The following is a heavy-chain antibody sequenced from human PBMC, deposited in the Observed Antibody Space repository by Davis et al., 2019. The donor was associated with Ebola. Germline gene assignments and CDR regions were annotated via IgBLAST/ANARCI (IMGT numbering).Heavy chain of an antibody. J-gene: IGHJ4*02. CDR3: ARSPGRSSGWFFDF. V-gene: IGHV5-51*01. D-gene: IGHD6-19*01. CDR2: IYPGDSDT. CDR1: GDRFANNW. Sequence: GESLKISCKASGDRFANNWIGWVRQLPGKGLEWMGIIYPGDSDTKYSPAFQGQVTISADTSINTAYLQWTSLRASDTAIYYCARSPGRSSGWFFDFWGQGALVSVSS.